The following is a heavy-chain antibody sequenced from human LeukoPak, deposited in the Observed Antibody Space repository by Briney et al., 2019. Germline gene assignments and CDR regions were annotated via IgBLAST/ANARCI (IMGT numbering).Heavy chain of an antibody. J-gene: IGHJ4*02. V-gene: IGHV3-23*01. D-gene: IGHD3-22*01. CDR3: AKKYYNDGSGYYYDD. CDR1: GFSISSYA. Sequence: GGSLRLSCAASGFSISSYAMSWVRQGPGKGLEWVSTFSSRGFGTYYADSVKGRFTISRDNSKNTLYLQMNSLRAEDTAVYYCAKKYYNDGSGYYYDDWGQGTLVTVSS. CDR2: FSSRGFGT.